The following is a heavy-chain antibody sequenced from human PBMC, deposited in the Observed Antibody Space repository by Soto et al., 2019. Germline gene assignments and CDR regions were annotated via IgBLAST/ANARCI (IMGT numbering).Heavy chain of an antibody. V-gene: IGHV4-59*12. D-gene: IGHD4-17*01. J-gene: IGHJ5*02. Sequence: TLSLTCTFSGGSIGSYHWSWVRQPPWKGLEWIASVYYTGTTNYNPSLGSRVTISIDAPENQISLKLTSVTAADTAFYYCARDTVLTGMFDLWGQGTLVTVS. CDR2: VYYTGTT. CDR3: ARDTVLTGMFDL. CDR1: GGSIGSYH.